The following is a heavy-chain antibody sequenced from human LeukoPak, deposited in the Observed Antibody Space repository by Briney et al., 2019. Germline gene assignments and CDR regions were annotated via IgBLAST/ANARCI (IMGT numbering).Heavy chain of an antibody. CDR2: INHSGST. J-gene: IGHJ4*02. V-gene: IGHV4-34*01. CDR3: ARAVRWKGGMVRGAFDY. Sequence: SEPLSLTCAVYGGSFSGYYWRWIRQPPGKGLEWIGEINHSGSTNYNPSRKSRVTISVDTSKNQFSLKLSSVTAADTAVYYCARAVRWKGGMVRGAFDYWGQGTLVTVSS. CDR1: GGSFSGYY. D-gene: IGHD3-10*01.